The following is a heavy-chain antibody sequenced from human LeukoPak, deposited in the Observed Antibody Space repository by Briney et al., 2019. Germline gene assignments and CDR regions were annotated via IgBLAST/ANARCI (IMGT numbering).Heavy chain of an antibody. CDR2: INHSGST. D-gene: IGHD6-6*01. CDR3: ARRILYSSSALYYYYYYMDA. V-gene: IGHV4-34*01. Sequence: SETLSLTCAVYGGSFSGYYWSWIRQPPGKGLEWIGEINHSGSTNYNPSLKSRVTISVDTSKNQFSLKLSSVTAADTAVYYCARRILYSSSALYYYYYYMDAWGKGTTVTVSS. J-gene: IGHJ6*03. CDR1: GGSFSGYY.